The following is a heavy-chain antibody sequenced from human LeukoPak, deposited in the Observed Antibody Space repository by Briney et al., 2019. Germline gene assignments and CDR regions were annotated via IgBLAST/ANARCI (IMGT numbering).Heavy chain of an antibody. CDR1: GFTFSTYS. D-gene: IGHD6-13*01. Sequence: GGSLRPSCAASGFTFSTYSMNWVRQAPGKGLEWVSYISSSSSTIYYADSVKGRFTISRDNAKNSLYLQMNSLRAEDTAVYYCAKDPIAAAGKRGGFDYWGQGTLVTVSS. CDR2: ISSSSSTI. V-gene: IGHV3-48*01. CDR3: AKDPIAAAGKRGGFDY. J-gene: IGHJ4*02.